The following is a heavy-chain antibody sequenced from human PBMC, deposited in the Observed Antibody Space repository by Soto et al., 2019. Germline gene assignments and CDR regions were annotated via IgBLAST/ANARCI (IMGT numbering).Heavy chain of an antibody. D-gene: IGHD4-17*01. CDR2: IYWDDDK. CDR1: GFSLSTSGVG. J-gene: IGHJ4*02. Sequence: QITLKESGPTLVKPTQTLTLTCTFSGFSLSTSGVGVGWIRQPPGKALEWLALIYWDDDKRYSPSLKSRLTIPKDTSKKQVVPTMTNMDPVDTATYYCAHRNRGDYVACWGQGTLVTVSS. CDR3: AHRNRGDYVAC. V-gene: IGHV2-5*02.